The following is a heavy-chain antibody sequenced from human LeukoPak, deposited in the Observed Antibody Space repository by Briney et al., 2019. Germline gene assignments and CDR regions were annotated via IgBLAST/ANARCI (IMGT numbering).Heavy chain of an antibody. D-gene: IGHD5-24*01. J-gene: IGHJ4*02. CDR2: IRYDGSNK. CDR3: AKTRRDGYKQQYFDY. CDR1: GFTFSSYG. V-gene: IGHV3-30*02. Sequence: PGGSLRLSCAASGFTFSSYGMHWVRQAPGKGLEWVAFIRYDGSNKYYADSVKGRFTISRDNSKNTLYLQMNSLRAEDTAVYYCAKTRRDGYKQQYFDYWGQGTLVTVSS.